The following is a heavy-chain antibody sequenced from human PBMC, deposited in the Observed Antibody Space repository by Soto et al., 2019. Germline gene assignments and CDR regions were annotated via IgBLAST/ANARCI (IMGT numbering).Heavy chain of an antibody. D-gene: IGHD1-1*01. CDR2: MSHSGGT. Sequence: QVQLQQWGAGLLKPSETLSLTCAVYGGFVTSGSYYWSWIRQPPGKGLEWIGEMSHSGGTHFNPSLKSRVTISVDTSKNQFTLKMSSVTAAHTALYYCARVERGTATTVVDAFDIWGPGKMVTVSS. V-gene: IGHV4-34*01. J-gene: IGHJ3*02. CDR1: GGFVTSGSYY. CDR3: ARVERGTATTVVDAFDI.